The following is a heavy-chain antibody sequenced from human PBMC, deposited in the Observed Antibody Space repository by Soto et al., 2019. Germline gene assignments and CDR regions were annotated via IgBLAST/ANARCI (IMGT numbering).Heavy chain of an antibody. CDR3: AKNYGNAFDI. CDR2: FSYGGGT. CDR1: GGSIRSPNFS. V-gene: IGHV4-61*01. D-gene: IGHD3-10*01. J-gene: IGHJ3*02. Sequence: PSETLSLTCIVIGGSIRSPNFSWSWIRRHPGKGPEWIGYFSYGGGTNNSPSLKSRATISGDTTKNQFSLNLSSVTAADTAVYYCAKNYGNAFDIWGQGTMVTVSS.